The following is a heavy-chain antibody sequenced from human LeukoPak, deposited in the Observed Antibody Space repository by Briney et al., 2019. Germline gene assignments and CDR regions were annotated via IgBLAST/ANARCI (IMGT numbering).Heavy chain of an antibody. CDR2: IRYDGSNK. CDR3: AKFGSVAAAATADYYYYCMDV. Sequence: GGSLRLSCAASGFTFSSYGMHWVRQAPGKGLEWVAFIRYDGSNKYYADSVKGRFTISRDNSKNTLYLQMNSLRAEDTAVYYCAKFGSVAAAATADYYYYCMDVWGKGTTVTVSS. V-gene: IGHV3-30*02. J-gene: IGHJ6*03. CDR1: GFTFSSYG. D-gene: IGHD6-13*01.